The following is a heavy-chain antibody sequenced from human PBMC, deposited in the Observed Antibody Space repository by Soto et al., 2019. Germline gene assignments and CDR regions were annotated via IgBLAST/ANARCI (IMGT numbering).Heavy chain of an antibody. CDR3: ARGHIVVLPTVGWVDP. Sequence: SETLSLTCAVSGYSISSGYYWGWVRQPPGKGLEWLGSMFHSVKTYYNPSLKSRLTISVDTSKNQFSLKLNSVTAADTAVYYCARGHIVVLPTVGWVDPWGAGTLVTV. D-gene: IGHD2-21*01. J-gene: IGHJ5*02. CDR2: MFHSVKT. V-gene: IGHV4-38-2*01. CDR1: GYSISSGYY.